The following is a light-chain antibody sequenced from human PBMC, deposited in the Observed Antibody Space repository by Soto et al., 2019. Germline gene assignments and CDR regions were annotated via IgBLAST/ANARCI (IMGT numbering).Light chain of an antibody. CDR1: QSVSGY. V-gene: IGKV3-20*01. Sequence: EIVLTQSPGTLSLSVGERATLSCRASQSVSGYLAWYQQTPGQAPRLLIYDASNRATGIPDRFSGSGSGTDFTLTINRLEPEDFTVYYCQQSGSSPLTFGGGTKVDIK. CDR2: DAS. J-gene: IGKJ4*01. CDR3: QQSGSSPLT.